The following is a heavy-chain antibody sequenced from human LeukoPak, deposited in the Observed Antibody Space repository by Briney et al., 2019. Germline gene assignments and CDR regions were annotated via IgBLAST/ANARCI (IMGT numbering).Heavy chain of an antibody. Sequence: PGGSLRLSCAASGFTFSSYWMSWVRQAPGKGLEWVANIKQDGSEKYYVDSVKGRFTISRDNAKNTLYLQMNSLRAEDTAVYYCAKSSRWGSGWKDAFDIWGQGTMVTVSS. CDR3: AKSSRWGSGWKDAFDI. CDR1: GFTFSSYW. CDR2: IKQDGSEK. V-gene: IGHV3-7*03. J-gene: IGHJ3*02. D-gene: IGHD6-19*01.